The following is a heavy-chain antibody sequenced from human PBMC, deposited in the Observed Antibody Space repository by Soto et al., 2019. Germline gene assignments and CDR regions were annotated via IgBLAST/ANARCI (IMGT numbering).Heavy chain of an antibody. CDR1: GFTFTSSA. CDR3: AARVHYYDSSGHGDY. D-gene: IGHD3-22*01. CDR2: IVVGSGNT. V-gene: IGHV1-58*01. J-gene: IGHJ4*02. Sequence: GASVKVSCKASGFTFTSSAVQWVRQARGQRLEWIGWIVVGSGNTNYAQKFQERVTITRDMSTSTAYMEPSSLRSEDTAVYYCAARVHYYDSSGHGDYWGQGTLVTVSS.